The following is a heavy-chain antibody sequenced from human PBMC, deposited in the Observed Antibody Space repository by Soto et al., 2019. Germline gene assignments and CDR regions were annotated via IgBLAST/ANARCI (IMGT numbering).Heavy chain of an antibody. Sequence: QVQLVESGGGVVQPGRSLRLSCAASGFTFSSYAMHGVRQAPGKGLEWVAVISYDGSNKYYADSVKGRFTISRDNSKNTLYLQMNSLRAEDTAVYYCARDLNDAYYYYGMDVWGQGTTVTVSS. J-gene: IGHJ6*02. D-gene: IGHD3-9*01. V-gene: IGHV3-30-3*01. CDR1: GFTFSSYA. CDR3: ARDLNDAYYYYGMDV. CDR2: ISYDGSNK.